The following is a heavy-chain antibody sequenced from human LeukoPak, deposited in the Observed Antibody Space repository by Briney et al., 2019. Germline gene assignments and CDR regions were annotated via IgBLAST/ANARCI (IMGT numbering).Heavy chain of an antibody. CDR3: ATSEQWLVLDWFDP. V-gene: IGHV1-2*02. J-gene: IGHJ5*02. D-gene: IGHD6-19*01. CDR1: GYTFTGYY. Sequence: ASVKVSCKASGYTFTGYYMHWVRQAPGQGLEWMGWINPNSGGTNYAQKFQGRVTMTRDTSISTAYMELSRLRSDDTAVYYCATSEQWLVLDWFDPWGQGILVTVSS. CDR2: INPNSGGT.